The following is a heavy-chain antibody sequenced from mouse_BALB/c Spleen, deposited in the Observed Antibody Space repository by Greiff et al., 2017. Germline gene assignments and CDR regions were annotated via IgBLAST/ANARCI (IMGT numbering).Heavy chain of an antibody. CDR3: ARRAFTTVVEGAWFAY. CDR2: ISSGGST. Sequence: EVKLVESGGGLVQPGGSLKLSCAASGFTFSSYAMSWVRQTPEKRLEWVASISSGGSTYYPDSVKGRFTISRDNARNILYLQMSSLRSEDTAMYYCARRAFTTVVEGAWFAYWGQGTLVTVSA. V-gene: IGHV5-6-5*01. J-gene: IGHJ3*01. D-gene: IGHD1-1*01. CDR1: GFTFSSYA.